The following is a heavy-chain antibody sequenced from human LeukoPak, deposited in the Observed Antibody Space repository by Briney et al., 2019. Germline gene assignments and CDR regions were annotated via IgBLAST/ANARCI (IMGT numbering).Heavy chain of an antibody. J-gene: IGHJ5*02. CDR2: ISVSSTYM. Sequence: GGSLRLPCAASGFTLNSYTMNWVRQPPGKGLEWVSSISVSSTYMYYADSVKGRFTISRDNAKNTVYLQMNSLRAEDTAVYYCAREVAYCAGDCSPAWGQGTLVTVSS. D-gene: IGHD2-21*02. V-gene: IGHV3-21*06. CDR3: AREVAYCAGDCSPA. CDR1: GFTLNSYT.